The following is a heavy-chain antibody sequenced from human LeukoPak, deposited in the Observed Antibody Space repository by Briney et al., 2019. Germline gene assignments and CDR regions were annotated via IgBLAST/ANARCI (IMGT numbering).Heavy chain of an antibody. CDR2: VDPEDGET. CDR1: GYTFTDYY. CDR3: ATVYCGGDCYPPEYLQH. Sequence: ASVKVSCKVSGYTFTDYYMHWVQHAPGKGLEWMGLVDPEDGETIYAEKFQGRVTITADTSTDTAYMELSSLRSENTAVYYCATVYCGGDCYPPEYLQHWGQGTLVTVSS. V-gene: IGHV1-69-2*01. J-gene: IGHJ1*01. D-gene: IGHD2-21*01.